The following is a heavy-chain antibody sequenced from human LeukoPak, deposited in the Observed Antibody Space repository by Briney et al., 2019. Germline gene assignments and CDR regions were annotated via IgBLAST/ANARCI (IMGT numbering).Heavy chain of an antibody. CDR2: IYYSGST. CDR3: ARSTLRASDY. D-gene: IGHD2-2*01. CDR1: GGSISSGGYY. Sequence: SETLSLTCTVSGGSISSGGYYCSWIRQHPGKGLEWIGYIYYSGSTYYNPSLKSRVTISVDTSKNQFSLKLSSVTAADTAVYYCARSTLRASDYWGQGTLVTVSS. V-gene: IGHV4-31*03. J-gene: IGHJ4*02.